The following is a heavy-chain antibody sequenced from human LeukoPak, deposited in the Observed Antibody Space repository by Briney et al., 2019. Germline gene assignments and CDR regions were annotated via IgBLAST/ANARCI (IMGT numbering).Heavy chain of an antibody. J-gene: IGHJ4*02. CDR2: TYYRSKWYN. Sequence: SQTLSLTCAISGDSVSSNSAAWNWIRQSPSRGLEWLGRTYYRSKWYNDYAISVKSRITINPDTSKNQFSLKLTSVTAADTAVYFCARGAEYYAIWRGYAGYSDYWGQGISVTVSS. V-gene: IGHV6-1*01. D-gene: IGHD3-3*01. CDR3: ARGAEYYAIWRGYAGYSDY. CDR1: GDSVSSNSAA.